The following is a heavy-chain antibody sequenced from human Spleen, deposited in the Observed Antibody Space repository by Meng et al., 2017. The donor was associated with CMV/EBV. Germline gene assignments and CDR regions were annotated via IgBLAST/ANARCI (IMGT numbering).Heavy chain of an antibody. D-gene: IGHD3-22*01. Sequence: GYYWNWIRQHTGKGLEWIEYIHYSGSTYYNPSLKSRLTISVDTSKNQFSLKLSSVTAADTAVYYCARDTDYYDSSSGYYSNDAFDIWGQGTMVTVSS. V-gene: IGHV4-31*02. CDR2: IHYSGST. CDR1: GYY. CDR3: ARDTDYYDSSSGYYSNDAFDI. J-gene: IGHJ3*02.